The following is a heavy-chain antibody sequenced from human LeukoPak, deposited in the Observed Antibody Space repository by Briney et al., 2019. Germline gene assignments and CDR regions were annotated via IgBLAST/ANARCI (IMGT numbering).Heavy chain of an antibody. V-gene: IGHV1-46*01. CDR3: ARGVQLRSAFDI. CDR1: GYIFTNYG. CDR2: INPSGGST. Sequence: ASVKVSCKASGYIFTNYGFSWVRQAPGQGLEWMGIINPSGGSTSYAQKFQGRVTMTRDMSTSTVYMELSSLRSEDTAVYYCARGVQLRSAFDIWGQGTMVTVSS. J-gene: IGHJ3*02. D-gene: IGHD5-12*01.